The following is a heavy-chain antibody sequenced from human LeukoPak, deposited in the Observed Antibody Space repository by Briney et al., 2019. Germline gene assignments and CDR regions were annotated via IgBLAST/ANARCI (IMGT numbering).Heavy chain of an antibody. Sequence: GGSLRLSCAASGFTFSSYAMSWVRQAPGKGLEWVSGISGSGGATYYADSVKGRFTIPRDNSKNTLYLQMNSLRVEDTAVYYCAKDLAPTIYWGQGTLVTVSS. V-gene: IGHV3-23*01. D-gene: IGHD2-2*01. CDR3: AKDLAPTIY. CDR2: ISGSGGAT. J-gene: IGHJ4*02. CDR1: GFTFSSYA.